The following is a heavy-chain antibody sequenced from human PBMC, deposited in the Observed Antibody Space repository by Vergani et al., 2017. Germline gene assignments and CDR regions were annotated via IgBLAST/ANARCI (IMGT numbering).Heavy chain of an antibody. CDR3: ARVFRAVDY. CDR2: ISSSSSYI. CDR1: GFTFSSYS. Sequence: EVQLVESGGGLVQPGGSLRLSCAASGFTFSSYSMNWVRQAPGKGLEWVSYISSSSSYIYYADSVKGRFTISRDNAKNSLYLQMNSLRAEDTAVYYCARVFRAVDYWGQGTLVTVSS. V-gene: IGHV3-21*05. J-gene: IGHJ4*02. D-gene: IGHD3-10*02.